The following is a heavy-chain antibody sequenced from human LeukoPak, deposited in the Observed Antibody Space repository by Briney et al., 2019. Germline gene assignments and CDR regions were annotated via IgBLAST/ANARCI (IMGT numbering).Heavy chain of an antibody. Sequence: SVKVSCKASGGTFSSYAISWVRQAPGQGLEWMGGIIPIFGTANYAQKFQGRVTITADESTSTAYMELSSLRSEDTAVYYCARAPDRSGSYYGGFDIWGQGTMVTVSS. D-gene: IGHD3-10*01. CDR1: GGTFSSYA. CDR2: IIPIFGTA. J-gene: IGHJ3*02. CDR3: ARAPDRSGSYYGGFDI. V-gene: IGHV1-69*13.